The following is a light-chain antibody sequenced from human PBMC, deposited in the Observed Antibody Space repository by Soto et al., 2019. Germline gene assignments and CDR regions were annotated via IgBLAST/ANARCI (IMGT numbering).Light chain of an antibody. V-gene: IGKV1-5*03. CDR2: KAS. Sequence: DIQMSQSPSTLSASVGHRVTITCRASQTISSWVAWYQQKPGKAPKLLIYKASSLESGVPSRFSGGGSGTEFTLTVSSLQRDDFATYYCQQYNAYPLTFGQGRKVEI. CDR3: QQYNAYPLT. J-gene: IGKJ1*01. CDR1: QTISSW.